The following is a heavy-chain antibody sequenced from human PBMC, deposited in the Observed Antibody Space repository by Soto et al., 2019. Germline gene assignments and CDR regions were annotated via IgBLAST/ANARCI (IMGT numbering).Heavy chain of an antibody. Sequence: GGSLRLSCAASGFTFSSYAMHWVRQAPGKGLEWVAVISYDGSNKYYADSVKGRFTISRDNSKNTLYLQMNSLRAEDTAVYYCAKDYDSSGLDYWGQGTLVTVSS. CDR2: ISYDGSNK. D-gene: IGHD3-22*01. J-gene: IGHJ4*02. V-gene: IGHV3-30*18. CDR1: GFTFSSYA. CDR3: AKDYDSSGLDY.